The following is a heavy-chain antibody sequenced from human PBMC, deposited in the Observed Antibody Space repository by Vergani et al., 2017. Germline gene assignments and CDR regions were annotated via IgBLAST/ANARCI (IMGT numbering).Heavy chain of an antibody. Sequence: EVQLVESGGGLVQPGGSLRLSCAASGFTFSTYDMHGVRQATGKGLEGVSAIGTAGDTYYPGSVKGRFTISREHAKNSLDLQMNGLRAGDTAVYYCSRRDSSSPSLDCWGQGTLLTVSS. CDR1: GFTFSTYD. V-gene: IGHV3-13*01. D-gene: IGHD6-6*01. CDR2: IGTAGDT. J-gene: IGHJ4*02. CDR3: SRRDSSSPSLDC.